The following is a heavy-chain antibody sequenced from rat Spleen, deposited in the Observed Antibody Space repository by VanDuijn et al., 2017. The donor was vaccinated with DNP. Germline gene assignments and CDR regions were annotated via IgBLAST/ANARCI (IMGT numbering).Heavy chain of an antibody. D-gene: IGHD5-1*01. CDR2: ISSTGDNT. CDR3: ARHLGAY. J-gene: IGHJ2*01. Sequence: EVKLVESGGGLVQPGSSLKLSCVASGFIFSNYWMTWIRQAPGKGLEWVASISSTGDNTYYSDSVKGRFRISRDNAKSTLYLQMDSLRSEDTATYYCARHLGAYWGQGVMVTVSS. V-gene: IGHV5-31*01. CDR1: GFIFSNYW.